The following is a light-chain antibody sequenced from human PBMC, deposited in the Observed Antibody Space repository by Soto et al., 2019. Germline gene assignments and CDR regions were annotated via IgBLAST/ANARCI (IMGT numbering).Light chain of an antibody. CDR2: AAS. J-gene: IGKJ4*01. Sequence: DFQMTQSPSSLSASIGDKVTITCRASQSINTFLNWYQQKPGKAPKLLIYAASSLQIGVPSRFSGSGSGTDFTLTIYSLQPEDFATYYCQQSYSTPPLTFGGGTKVEIK. V-gene: IGKV1-39*01. CDR1: QSINTF. CDR3: QQSYSTPPLT.